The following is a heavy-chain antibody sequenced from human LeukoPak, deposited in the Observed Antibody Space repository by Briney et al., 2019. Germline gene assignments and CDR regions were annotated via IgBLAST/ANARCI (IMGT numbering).Heavy chain of an antibody. J-gene: IGHJ4*02. V-gene: IGHV3-23*01. D-gene: IGHD3-10*01. CDR1: GFTFSSYA. CDR2: ISGSGGST. CDR3: AKDGGSGSYSDY. Sequence: GGSLRLSCAASGFTFSSYAMSWVRQAPGKGLEWVSAISGSGGSTYYADSVKGRFTISRDNSKNTLYLQMNSLRAVDTAVYYCAKDGGSGSYSDYWGQGTLVTVSS.